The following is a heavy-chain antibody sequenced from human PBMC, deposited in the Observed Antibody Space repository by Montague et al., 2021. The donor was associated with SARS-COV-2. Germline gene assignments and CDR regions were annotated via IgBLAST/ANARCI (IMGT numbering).Heavy chain of an antibody. CDR2: IHYSGGK. V-gene: IGHV4-59*01. CDR1: GGSIGSDY. CDR3: ARSLDPSGTYYLPY. Sequence: SETLSLTCSVSGGSIGSDYWSWLRQPPGKGLEWIGHIHYSGGKTYSPSFKSRVTISIDTPKNQFSLKLSSVTAADTAVYYCARSLDPSGTYYLPYWGQGTRVTVSS. J-gene: IGHJ4*02. D-gene: IGHD3-10*01.